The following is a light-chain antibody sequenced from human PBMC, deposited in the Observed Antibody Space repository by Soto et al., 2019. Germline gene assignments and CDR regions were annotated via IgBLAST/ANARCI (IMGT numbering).Light chain of an antibody. CDR3: QQYENLPT. V-gene: IGKV1-33*01. Sequence: DIHMTQSPSALSASVGDRVTITGQASQNINNYLAWYQQKPGRAPKLLIYDASNLAAGVPARFRGSGSGTDFTFTISRLQPEDIATYYCQQYENLPTFGQGTRLDIK. CDR2: DAS. CDR1: QNINNY. J-gene: IGKJ5*01.